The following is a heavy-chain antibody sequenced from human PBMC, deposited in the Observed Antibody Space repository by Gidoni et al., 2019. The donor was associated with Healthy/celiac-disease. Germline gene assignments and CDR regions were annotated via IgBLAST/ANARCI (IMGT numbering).Heavy chain of an antibody. V-gene: IGHV1-69*06. CDR3: ARGSDSNYYYGMDV. CDR1: GGTFSSYA. J-gene: IGHJ6*02. CDR2: IIPIFGTA. Sequence: QVQLVQSGAEVKKPGSSVKVSCKASGGTFSSYAISWVRQAPGQGLEWMGGIIPIFGTANYAQKFQGRVTITADNSTSTAYMELSSLRSEDTAVYYCARGSDSNYYYGMDVWGQGTTVTVSS. D-gene: IGHD4-4*01.